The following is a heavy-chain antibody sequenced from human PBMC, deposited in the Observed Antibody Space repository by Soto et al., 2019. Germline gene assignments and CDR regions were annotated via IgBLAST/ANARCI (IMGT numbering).Heavy chain of an antibody. CDR2: INPSGGST. D-gene: IGHD2-2*01. CDR1: GYTFTSYY. V-gene: IGHV1-46*01. Sequence: VASVKVSCKASGYTFTSYYMHWVRQAPGQGLEWMGIINPSGGSTSYAQKFQGRVTMTRDTSTSTVYMELSSLRSEDTAVYYCALTGYCSSTSCSYYYYYGMDFWGQGTTVTASS. CDR3: ALTGYCSSTSCSYYYYYGMDF. J-gene: IGHJ6*02.